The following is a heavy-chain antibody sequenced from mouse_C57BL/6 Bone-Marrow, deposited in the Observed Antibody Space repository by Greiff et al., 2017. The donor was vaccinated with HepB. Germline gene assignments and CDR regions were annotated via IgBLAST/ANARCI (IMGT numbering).Heavy chain of an antibody. Sequence: EVKVEESGGGLVKPGGSLKLSCAASGFTFSDYGMHWVRQAPEKGLEWVAYISSGSSTIYYADTVKGRFTISRDNAKNTLFLQMTSLRSEDTAMYYCARGTAYWGQGTLVTVSA. CDR3: ARGTAY. J-gene: IGHJ3*01. CDR2: ISSGSSTI. V-gene: IGHV5-17*01. CDR1: GFTFSDYG.